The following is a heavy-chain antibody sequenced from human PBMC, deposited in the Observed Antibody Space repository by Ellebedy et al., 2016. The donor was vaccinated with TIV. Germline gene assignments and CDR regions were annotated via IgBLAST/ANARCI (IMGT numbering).Heavy chain of an antibody. CDR3: ARANITMVRGVEGPSWSSFYYFDY. J-gene: IGHJ4*02. D-gene: IGHD3-10*01. V-gene: IGHV3-21*04. Sequence: GGSLRLSXAASGFTFSSYSMNWVRQAPGKGLEWVSSISSSSSYIYYADSVKGRFTISRDNAKNSLYLQMNSLRAEDTAVYYCARANITMVRGVEGPSWSSFYYFDYWGQGTLVTVSS. CDR1: GFTFSSYS. CDR2: ISSSSSYI.